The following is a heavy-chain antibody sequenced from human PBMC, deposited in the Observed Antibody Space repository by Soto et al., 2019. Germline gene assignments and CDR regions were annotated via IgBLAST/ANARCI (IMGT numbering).Heavy chain of an antibody. CDR1: GFNFKKFA. CDR3: VRGGSNYAS. CDR2: ISCCGGSA. Sequence: EVQLLESGGGVVQPGGSLRLSCVASGFNFKKFAMAWVRQAAGEGLEWVSGISCCGGSASYADSVKGRFSISRDNAKNSMYLQMDSLRGEDTAVYYCVRGGSNYASWGQGTLVTVSS. V-gene: IGHV3-21*02. D-gene: IGHD4-4*01. J-gene: IGHJ5*02.